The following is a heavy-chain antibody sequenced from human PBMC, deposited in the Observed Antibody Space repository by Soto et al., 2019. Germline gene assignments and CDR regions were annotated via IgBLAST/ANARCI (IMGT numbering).Heavy chain of an antibody. CDR3: GRELYGSGSYSNWYDP. CDR1: AGSISSYY. D-gene: IGHD3-10*01. V-gene: IGHV4-59*12. CDR2: IYYSGST. J-gene: IGHJ5*02. Sequence: SETLSLTCTVSAGSISSYYWSWIRQPPGKGLEWIGYIYYSGSTNYNPSLKSRVPISVDTSKNQFSLKLSSVTAADPAVYYCGRELYGSGSYSNWYDPWGQGTLVIVSS.